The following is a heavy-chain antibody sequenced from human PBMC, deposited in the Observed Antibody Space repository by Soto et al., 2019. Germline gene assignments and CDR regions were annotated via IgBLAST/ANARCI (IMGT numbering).Heavy chain of an antibody. Sequence: QVQLQESGPGLVKPSETLSLTCTVSDGSISSYYWRWLRQPPGKGLEWIGYIYDSGSTLYNPSLKSRVTISVDRPNNQFSLKLSSVTAADTAIYYCAGDIRSGSYRFDYWGQGALVTVFS. CDR2: IYDSGST. J-gene: IGHJ4*02. V-gene: IGHV4-59*08. CDR1: DGSISSYY. CDR3: AGDIRSGSYRFDY. D-gene: IGHD1-26*01.